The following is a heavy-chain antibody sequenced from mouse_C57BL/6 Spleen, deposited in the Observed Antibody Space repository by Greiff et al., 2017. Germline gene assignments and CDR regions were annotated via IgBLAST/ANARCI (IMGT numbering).Heavy chain of an antibody. CDR1: GYTFTSYW. J-gene: IGHJ1*03. D-gene: IGHD1-2*01. CDR2: IYPGSGST. V-gene: IGHV1-55*01. Sequence: QVQLQQPGAELVKPGASVKMSCKASGYTFTSYWITWVKQRPGQGLEWIGDIYPGSGSTNYNEKFKSKATLTVDTSSSTAYMQLSSLTSEDDAVYYCARSEITTASYFDVWGTGTTVTVSS. CDR3: ARSEITTASYFDV.